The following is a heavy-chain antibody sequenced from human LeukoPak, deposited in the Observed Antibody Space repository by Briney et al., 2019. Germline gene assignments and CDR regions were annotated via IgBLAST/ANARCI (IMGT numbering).Heavy chain of an antibody. CDR1: GYTFTSYY. CDR3: LIQLWPLDV. D-gene: IGHD5-18*01. J-gene: IGHJ6*02. CDR2: IIPILGIA. V-gene: IGHV1-69*02. Sequence: GASVKVSCKASGYTFTSYYMHWVRQAPGQGLEWMGRIIPILGIANYAQKFQGRVTITADKSTSTAYMELSSLRSEDTAVYYCLIQLWPLDVWGQGTTGTVS.